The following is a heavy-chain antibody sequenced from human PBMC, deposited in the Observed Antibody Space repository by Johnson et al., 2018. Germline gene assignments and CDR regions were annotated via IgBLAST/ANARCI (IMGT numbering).Heavy chain of an antibody. V-gene: IGHV3-33*06. Sequence: QVQLVQSGGGVVQPGRSLRLSCAASGFTFSSYGMHWVRQAPGKGLEWVAVIWYDGSNKYYADSVKGRFTISRDNSKNTLYLQMNSLRAGDTAVYYCAKVGVLLWFGKLPLPYYMDVWGKGTTVTVSS. CDR1: GFTFSSYG. CDR2: IWYDGSNK. CDR3: AKVGVLLWFGKLPLPYYMDV. D-gene: IGHD3-10*01. J-gene: IGHJ6*03.